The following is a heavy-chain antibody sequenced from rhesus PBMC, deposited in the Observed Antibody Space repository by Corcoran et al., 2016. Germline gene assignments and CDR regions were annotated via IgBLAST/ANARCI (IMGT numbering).Heavy chain of an antibody. Sequence: QVQLQESGPGLGKPSETLSLTCAVSGYSIRRGYYWGWIRQPPGKGLVYIGDIICSSGSTYYNPSLKIRVSISKDTSKNHFSLKLSSVTAADTAVYYCARGSNWYFDNWGQGALVTVSS. V-gene: IGHV4-99*02. CDR1: GYSIRRGYY. J-gene: IGHJ4*01. CDR3: ARGSNWYFDN. CDR2: IICSSGST. D-gene: IGHD1-26*01.